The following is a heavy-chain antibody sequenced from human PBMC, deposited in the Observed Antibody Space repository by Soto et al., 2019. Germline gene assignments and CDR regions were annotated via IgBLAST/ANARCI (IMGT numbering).Heavy chain of an antibody. Sequence: QVQLVQSGAEVKKPGSSVKLSCKASGGTFSSYAISWVRQAPGQGLEWMGGIIPISGTANYAQKFQGRVTITADESTSTAYMELSSLRSEDTAVYYCARAYYGSGSYFGYYGMDVWGQGTTVTVSS. CDR1: GGTFSSYA. D-gene: IGHD3-10*01. CDR2: IIPISGTA. J-gene: IGHJ6*02. V-gene: IGHV1-69*01. CDR3: ARAYYGSGSYFGYYGMDV.